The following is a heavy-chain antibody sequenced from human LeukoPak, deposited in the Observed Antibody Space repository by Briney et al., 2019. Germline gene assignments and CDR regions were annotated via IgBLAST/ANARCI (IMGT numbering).Heavy chain of an antibody. CDR3: TRAGYSSGFDS. CDR2: INSDGYSI. D-gene: IGHD6-19*01. J-gene: IGHJ5*01. V-gene: IGHV3-74*03. Sequence: GGSLRPSCAASGFTFSGYWMHWVRRAPGKGLVWVSRINSDGYSITYADSVKGRFTISRDNAKNTLYLQMNSLIAEDTAVYFCTRAGYSSGFDSWGQGTLVTVSS. CDR1: GFTFSGYW.